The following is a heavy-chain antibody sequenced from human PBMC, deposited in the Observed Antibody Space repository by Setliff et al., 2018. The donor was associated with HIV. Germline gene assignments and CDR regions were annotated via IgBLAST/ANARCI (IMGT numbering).Heavy chain of an antibody. D-gene: IGHD5-12*01. CDR3: ARSPYAPVATGYFDY. V-gene: IGHV4-61*01. J-gene: IGHJ4*02. CDR1: GYSISSGYY. Sequence: SETLSLTCVVSGYSISSGYYWSWIRQPPGKGLEWIGYMYYSGSTSYNPSLKSRVTISVGTSRNQFSLKLRSVTAADTAVYYCARSPYAPVATGYFDYWGQGTLVTVSS. CDR2: MYYSGST.